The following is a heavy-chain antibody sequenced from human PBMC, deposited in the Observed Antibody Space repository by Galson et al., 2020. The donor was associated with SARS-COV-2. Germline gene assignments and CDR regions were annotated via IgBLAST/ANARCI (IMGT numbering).Heavy chain of an antibody. CDR1: RDSVSTTSPA. CDR3: ARVLWSYGKAFDP. J-gene: IGHJ5*02. D-gene: IGHD3-16*01. CDR2: PYYTSKWYN. Sequence: SQTLSLTCVISRDSVSTTSPAWNWTRQSPSRGLEWLERPYYTSKWYNDYAVSVKSRITINPDTSKNQFSLQLNSVTPDDAAVYYCARVLWSYGKAFDPWGQGTLVTVSS. V-gene: IGHV6-1*01.